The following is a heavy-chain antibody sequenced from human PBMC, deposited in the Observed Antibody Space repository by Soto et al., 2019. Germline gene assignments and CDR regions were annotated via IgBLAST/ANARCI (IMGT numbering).Heavy chain of an antibody. V-gene: IGHV1-2*04. CDR2: INPNCGGT. D-gene: IGHD3-10*01. CDR1: GGTFSSYA. CDR3: ARNRGYGSGSYPFDY. J-gene: IGHJ4*02. Sequence: ASVKVSCKASGGTFSSYAISWVRQAPGQGLEWMGWINPNCGGTNYAQKFQGWVTMTRDTSISTVYMELNRLRSDDTAVYYCARNRGYGSGSYPFDYWGQGTLVTVSS.